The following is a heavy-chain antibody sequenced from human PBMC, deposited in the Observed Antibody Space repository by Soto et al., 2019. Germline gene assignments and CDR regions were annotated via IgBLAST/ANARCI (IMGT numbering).Heavy chain of an antibody. CDR1: GGSISSGGYY. D-gene: IGHD3-16*01. CDR3: ARDPGRITNYYYCCMDV. CDR2: IYYSGST. V-gene: IGHV4-31*03. J-gene: IGHJ6*02. Sequence: QVQLQESGPGLVKPSQTLSLTCTVSGGSISSGGYYWSWIRQHPGKGLEWIGYIYYSGSTYYNPSLKSRLTIPVDTSKNQFSLKLSSVTAADTAVYYCARDPGRITNYYYCCMDVWGQGTTVTVSS.